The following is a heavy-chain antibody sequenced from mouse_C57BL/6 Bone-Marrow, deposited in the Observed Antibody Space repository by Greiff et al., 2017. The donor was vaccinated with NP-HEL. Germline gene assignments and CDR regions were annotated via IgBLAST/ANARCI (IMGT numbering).Heavy chain of an antibody. CDR1: GFSINSYCY. D-gene: IGHD2-3*01. J-gene: IGHJ4*01. Sequence: EVKVVESGPSLVRPSQTLSLTCTVSGFSINSYCYWIWIRQFPGNKLKYIGYTFYSGITYYNPSLESRTYITRDTSKNQFSLKWSSVTTEDTATYDCARDGIYDGFYYAMDYWGQGTSVTVSS. CDR2: TFYSGIT. V-gene: IGHV3-3*01. CDR3: ARDGIYDGFYYAMDY.